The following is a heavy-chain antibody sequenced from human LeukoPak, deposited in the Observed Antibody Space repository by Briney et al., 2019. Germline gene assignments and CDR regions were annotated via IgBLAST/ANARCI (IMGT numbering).Heavy chain of an antibody. D-gene: IGHD1-26*01. J-gene: IGHJ5*02. Sequence: ASVKVSCKASGYTFTSYGISWVRQAPGQGLEWMGGIIPIFGTANYAQKFQGRVTITADKSTSTAYMELSSLRSEDTAVYYCAREGIVGATTRWFDPWGQGTLVTVSS. V-gene: IGHV1-69*06. CDR2: IIPIFGTA. CDR3: AREGIVGATTRWFDP. CDR1: GYTFTSYG.